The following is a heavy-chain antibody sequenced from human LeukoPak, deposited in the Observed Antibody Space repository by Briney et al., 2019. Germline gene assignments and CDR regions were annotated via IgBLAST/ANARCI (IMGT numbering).Heavy chain of an antibody. CDR1: GFAFSDFW. CDR2: ITGGSTTK. CDR3: ARDGDIAVATAPYYFDY. D-gene: IGHD6-19*01. J-gene: IGHJ4*02. Sequence: GGSLRLSCAASGFAFSDFWMSWVRQAPGKGLEWVSYITGGSTTKNYADSVKGRFTISRDNAKNSLYLQMNSLRAEDTAIYYCARDGDIAVATAPYYFDYWGQGILVTVSS. V-gene: IGHV3-48*04.